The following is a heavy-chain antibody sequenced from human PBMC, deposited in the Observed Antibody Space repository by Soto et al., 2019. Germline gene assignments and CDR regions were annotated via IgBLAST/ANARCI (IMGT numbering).Heavy chain of an antibody. CDR2: ISCNGDST. CDR3: VRPRSTVQFPHT. V-gene: IGHV3-64D*06. D-gene: IGHD4-17*01. J-gene: IGHJ5*02. CDR1: GVTFRMFS. Sequence: GGSRRPPGSALGVTFRMFSTHGVGQAPGKGLEYVSAISCNGDSTYYPASVQRRFTISRDNSKNTLYLQMSSLRAVDTAFYYCVRPRSTVQFPHTWGQGTLVTVSS.